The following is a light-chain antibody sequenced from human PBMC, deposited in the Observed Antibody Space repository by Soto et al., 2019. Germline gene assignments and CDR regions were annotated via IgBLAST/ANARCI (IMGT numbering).Light chain of an antibody. J-gene: IGLJ1*01. V-gene: IGLV2-14*01. CDR2: DVS. Sequence: QSALTQPAAVSGSPGQSITISCTGTSSDVGAYNYVSWYQQHPAKVPKLMIYDVSNRPSGVSDRFSGSKSGNTASLTISGLQAEDEADYYCYSYTSSSTYVFGTGTKVTVL. CDR3: YSYTSSSTYV. CDR1: SSDVGAYNY.